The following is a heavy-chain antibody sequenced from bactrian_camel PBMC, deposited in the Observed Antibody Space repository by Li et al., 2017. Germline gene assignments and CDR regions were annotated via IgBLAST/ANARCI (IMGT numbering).Heavy chain of an antibody. CDR1: GYNHDAGC. D-gene: IGHD7*01. J-gene: IGHJ4*01. Sequence: HVQLVESGGGLVQPGWSMSLSCTISGYNHDAGCMGWFRQAPGKEREGVAAIYTSVGKTYYADSVKGRFTISQDKAKNTVYLQMNSLQPEDTGMYYCVADRLRCLTPKWDGEYAYWAQGTQVTVS. CDR3: VADRLRCLTPKWDGEYAY. CDR2: IYTSVGKT. V-gene: IGHV3S54*01.